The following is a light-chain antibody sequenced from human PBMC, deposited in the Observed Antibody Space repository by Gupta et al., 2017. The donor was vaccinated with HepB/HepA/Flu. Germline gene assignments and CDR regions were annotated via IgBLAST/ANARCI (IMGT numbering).Light chain of an antibody. J-gene: IGLJ3*02. Sequence: QSALTQPASLSGSPGQSITISCTGTYSDVGSYNLVTWYPQHPGKAPQLMIYDVSYRPSGISNRFSGSKSGNTASLTISGLQAEDEADYYCSSYSNSANWVFGGGTKLTVL. CDR2: DVS. CDR3: SSYSNSANWV. CDR1: YSDVGSYNL. V-gene: IGLV2-14*02.